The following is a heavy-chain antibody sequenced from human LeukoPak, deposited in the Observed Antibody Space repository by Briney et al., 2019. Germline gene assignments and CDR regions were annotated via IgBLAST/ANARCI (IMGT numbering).Heavy chain of an antibody. CDR3: ARYITILGVVTYTHMDV. J-gene: IGHJ6*03. CDR2: INPNSGGT. CDR1: GYTFTGYY. Sequence: ASVKVSCKASGYTFTGYYMRWVRQAPGQGLEWMGWINPNSGGTNYAQKFQGRVTMTRDTSISTAYMELSSLRSDDTAVYYCARYITILGVVTYTHMDVGGKGRMVTVSS. V-gene: IGHV1-2*02. D-gene: IGHD3-3*01.